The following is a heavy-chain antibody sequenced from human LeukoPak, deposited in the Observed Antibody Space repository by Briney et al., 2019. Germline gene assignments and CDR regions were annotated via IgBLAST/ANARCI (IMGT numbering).Heavy chain of an antibody. CDR1: GGSFSGYY. V-gene: IGHV4-34*01. J-gene: IGHJ3*02. CDR2: INHSGST. D-gene: IGHD2-15*01. CDR3: ARIACSGGSCYSQRGAFDI. Sequence: SETLSLTCAVYGGSFSGYYWSWIRQPPGKGLEWIGEINHSGSTNYNPSLKSRVTISVDTSKNQFSLKLNSVTAADTAVYYCARIACSGGSCYSQRGAFDIWGQGTMVTVSS.